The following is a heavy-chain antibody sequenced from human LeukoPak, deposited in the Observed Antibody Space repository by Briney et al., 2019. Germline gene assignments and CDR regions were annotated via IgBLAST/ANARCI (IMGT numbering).Heavy chain of an antibody. Sequence: SETLSLTCTVSGGSISSSSYYWGWLRQPPGKGLEWIGSIYYSGSTYYNPSLKSRVTILVETSKKKFSLKLSSVTAADTAVYNCARDILHYYDSGSVNNWFDPWGQGTLVTVSS. CDR1: GGSISSSSYY. V-gene: IGHV4-39*07. J-gene: IGHJ5*02. CDR3: ARDILHYYDSGSVNNWFDP. D-gene: IGHD3-22*01. CDR2: IYYSGST.